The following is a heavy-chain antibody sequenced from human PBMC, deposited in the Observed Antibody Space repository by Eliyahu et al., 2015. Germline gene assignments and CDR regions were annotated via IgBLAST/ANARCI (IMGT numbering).Heavy chain of an antibody. Sequence: QVQLVQSGAEVKKPGXSVKVSCKASGFTFTRYGISWVRQAPGQGLEXMGWISTYNGDTHFEQRFQGRVTMTTDSSTSTAYLELRSLRSDDTAVYYCARDPSNTSGWYVYFDYWGQGTLVTVSS. D-gene: IGHD6-19*01. J-gene: IGHJ4*02. CDR1: GFTFTRYG. V-gene: IGHV1-18*01. CDR3: ARDPSNTSGWYVYFDY. CDR2: ISTYNGDT.